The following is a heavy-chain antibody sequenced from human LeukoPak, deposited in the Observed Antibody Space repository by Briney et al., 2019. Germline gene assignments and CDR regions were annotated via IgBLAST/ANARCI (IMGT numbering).Heavy chain of an antibody. CDR2: ISGSGTST. J-gene: IGHJ5*02. CDR1: GFTFSDYG. Sequence: PGGSLRLSCAASGFTFSDYGMTWVRQTPGKGLERVSGISGSGTSTHYADSVKGRFTISRDNSKNTLYLQMNSLRAEDTAVYYCVLLWFGTPFDPWGQGTLVTVSS. CDR3: VLLWFGTPFDP. D-gene: IGHD3-10*01. V-gene: IGHV3-23*01.